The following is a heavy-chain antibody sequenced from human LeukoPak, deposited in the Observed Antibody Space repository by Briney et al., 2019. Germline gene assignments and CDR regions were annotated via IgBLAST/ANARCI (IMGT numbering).Heavy chain of an antibody. Sequence: GGSLRLSCAASVFTFSDYYMSWIRQAPGKGLGWVSYISSSGSTIYYADSVKGRFTISRDNAKNALYLQMNSLRAEDTAVYYCARDREYYGMDVWGQGTTVTVSS. CDR3: ARDREYYGMDV. CDR1: VFTFSDYY. CDR2: ISSSGSTI. V-gene: IGHV3-11*01. J-gene: IGHJ6*02. D-gene: IGHD1-26*01.